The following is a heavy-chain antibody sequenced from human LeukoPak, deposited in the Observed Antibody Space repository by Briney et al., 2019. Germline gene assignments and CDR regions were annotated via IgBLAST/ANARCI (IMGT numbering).Heavy chain of an antibody. CDR3: ARAHMITSYYYYYYMDV. V-gene: IGHV4-38-2*02. CDR2: FYHGGST. CDR1: GYSISTGYY. D-gene: IGHD3-16*01. Sequence: SETLSLTCTVSGYSISTGYYWDWIRQPPGKGLEWIGTFYHGGSTYYNPSLKSRVTISVDTSKNQFSLKLSSVAAADTAVYYCARAHMITSYYYYYYMDVWGKGTTVTVSS. J-gene: IGHJ6*03.